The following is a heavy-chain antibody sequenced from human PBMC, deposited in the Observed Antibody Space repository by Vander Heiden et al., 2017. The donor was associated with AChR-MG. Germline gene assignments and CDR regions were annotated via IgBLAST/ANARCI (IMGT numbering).Heavy chain of an antibody. CDR3: ATGAPQGGGIFDN. CDR1: GFTFKNAW. D-gene: IGHD3-16*01. V-gene: IGHV3-15*01. Sequence: EVQLVESGGVLVQPGGSLTLSCAASGFTFKNAWMSWVRQAPGKGLEWVGRIKSTSDGGTVDYAAPVKGRFTISRDDSKNAMYLHMNNLEVGDTAMYFCATGAPQGGGIFDNWGQGTLVAVSS. CDR2: IKSTSDGGTV. J-gene: IGHJ4*02.